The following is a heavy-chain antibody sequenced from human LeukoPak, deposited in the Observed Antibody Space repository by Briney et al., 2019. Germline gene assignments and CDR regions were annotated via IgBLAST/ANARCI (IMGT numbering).Heavy chain of an antibody. CDR1: GFTFSSHA. V-gene: IGHV3-74*01. CDR3: ARDHIRSLDY. CDR2: IDSDGSST. D-gene: IGHD1-14*01. J-gene: IGHJ4*02. Sequence: PGGSLRLSCAASGFTFSSHAMSWVRQAPGKGLEWVSRIDSDGSSTSYADSVKGRFTISRDNAKNTLYLQMNSLRAEDTAVYYCARDHIRSLDYWGQGTLVTVSS.